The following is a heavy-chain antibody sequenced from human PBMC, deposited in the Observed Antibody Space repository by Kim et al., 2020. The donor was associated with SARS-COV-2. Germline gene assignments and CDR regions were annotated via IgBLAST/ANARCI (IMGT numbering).Heavy chain of an antibody. D-gene: IGHD3-22*01. Sequence: SETLSLTCTVSGGSISSGGYYWSWIRQHPGKGLEWIGYIYYSGSTYYNPSLKSRVTISVDTSKNQFSLKLSSVTAADTAVYYCARVPYYYDSSGYRSYFDYWGQGTLVTVSS. V-gene: IGHV4-31*03. CDR3: ARVPYYYDSSGYRSYFDY. CDR1: GGSISSGGYY. CDR2: IYYSGST. J-gene: IGHJ4*02.